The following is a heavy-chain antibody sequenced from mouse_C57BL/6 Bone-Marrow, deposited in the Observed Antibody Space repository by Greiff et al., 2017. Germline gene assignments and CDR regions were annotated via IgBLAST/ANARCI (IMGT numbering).Heavy chain of an antibody. D-gene: IGHD2-3*01. CDR1: GYTFTSYW. J-gene: IGHJ3*01. CDR2: IDPSDSYT. Sequence: VQLQQPGAELVMPGASVKLSCKASGYTFTSYWMHWVKQRPGQGLEWIGEIDPSDSYTNYNQKFKGKSPLTVDQSSSTAYMPLSSLTSEDSAVYYCARGGYLAWFAYWGQGTLVTVSA. CDR3: ARGGYLAWFAY. V-gene: IGHV1-69*01.